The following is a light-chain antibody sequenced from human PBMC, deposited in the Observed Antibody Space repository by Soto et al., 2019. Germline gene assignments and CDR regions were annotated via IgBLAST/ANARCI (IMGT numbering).Light chain of an antibody. V-gene: IGKV3-15*01. CDR2: GAY. J-gene: IGKJ1*01. CDR3: QQSKNWPQWT. CDR1: QSVVQN. Sequence: ELVSPPSXANRSFSPGDRTPLSCLASQSVVQNLAWYQQKPGQAHRLLIYGAYNRATGIPARFSGSGSGTEFTLTISSLKPEDFAVYYCQQSKNWPQWTVGQGNQGDIK.